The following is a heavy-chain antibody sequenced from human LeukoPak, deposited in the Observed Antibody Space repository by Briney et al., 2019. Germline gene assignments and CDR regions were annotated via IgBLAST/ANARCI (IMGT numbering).Heavy chain of an antibody. CDR2: INPNSGGT. Sequence: ASVKVSCKASGYTFTGYYMHWVRQAPGQGLEWMGWINPNSGGTNYAQKFQGRVTMTRDTSISTAYMELSRLRSDDTAVYYCARLDTIFGVAPGGNWGQGTLVTVSS. CDR3: ARLDTIFGVAPGGN. D-gene: IGHD3-3*01. J-gene: IGHJ4*02. V-gene: IGHV1-2*02. CDR1: GYTFTGYY.